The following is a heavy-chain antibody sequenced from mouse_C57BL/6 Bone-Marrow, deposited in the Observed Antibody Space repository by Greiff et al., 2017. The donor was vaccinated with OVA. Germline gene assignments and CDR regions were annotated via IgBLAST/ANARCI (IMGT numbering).Heavy chain of an antibody. J-gene: IGHJ2*01. CDR3: AILVFYYFYY. Sequence: EVQLQQSGPELVKPGASVKISCKASGYTFTDYYMNWVKQSHGKSLEWIGDINPNNGGTSYNQKFKGKATLTVDKSSSTAYMELRSLTSEYSAVYYCAILVFYYFYYWGQGTTLTVSS. D-gene: IGHD6-2*01. V-gene: IGHV1-26*01. CDR2: INPNNGGT. CDR1: GYTFTDYY.